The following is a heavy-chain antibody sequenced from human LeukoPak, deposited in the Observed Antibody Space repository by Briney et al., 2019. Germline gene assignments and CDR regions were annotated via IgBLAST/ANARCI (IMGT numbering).Heavy chain of an antibody. V-gene: IGHV1-24*01. D-gene: IGHD3-10*01. CDR2: FDPEDGET. J-gene: IGHJ5*02. CDR3: ATVGTMVRGVIPGWFDP. CDR1: GYTLTELS. Sequence: ASVKVSCKVSGYTLTELSMHWVRQAPGKGLEWMGGFDPEDGETIYAQKFQGRVTMTEDTSTDTAYMELSSLRSEDTAVYYCATVGTMVRGVIPGWFDPWGQGTLVTVSS.